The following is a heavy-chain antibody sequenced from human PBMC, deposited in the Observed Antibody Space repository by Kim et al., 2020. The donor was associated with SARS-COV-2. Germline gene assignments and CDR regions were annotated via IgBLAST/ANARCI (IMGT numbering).Heavy chain of an antibody. CDR1: GGSISSYY. V-gene: IGHV4-59*01. CDR3: ARGDGWYRNFDY. CDR2: IYYSGST. Sequence: SETLSLTCTVSGGSISSYYWSWIRQPPGKGLEWIGYIYYSGSTNYNPSLKSRVTISVDTSKNQFSLKLSSVAAADTAVYYCARGDGWYRNFDYWGQGTLVTVSS. D-gene: IGHD6-19*01. J-gene: IGHJ4*02.